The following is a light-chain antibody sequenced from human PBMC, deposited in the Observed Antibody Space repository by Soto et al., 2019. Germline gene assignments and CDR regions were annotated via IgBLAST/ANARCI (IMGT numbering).Light chain of an antibody. V-gene: IGKV3-15*01. Sequence: EIVLTQSPGTLSLSPGERATLSCRASQTVSSNLAWYQQKPGQAPRLLIYAASTRATGIPARFSGSGSGTDFTLTISSLQSEDFAVYYCQQYGGSPRTFGQGTKVDIK. CDR1: QTVSSN. CDR2: AAS. CDR3: QQYGGSPRT. J-gene: IGKJ1*01.